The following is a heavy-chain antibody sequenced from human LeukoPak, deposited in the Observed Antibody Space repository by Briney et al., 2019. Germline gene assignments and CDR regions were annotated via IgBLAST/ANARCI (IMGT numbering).Heavy chain of an antibody. CDR2: INPNSGGT. CDR3: ARALQVEVTSIPYLGI. Sequence: ASVKVSCKASGYTLTVYYMQWVRQAPGQGLEWMGWINPNSGGTNYAQKFQGRVTMTRDTSINKAYMELSRLRSDDTALYYCARALQVEVTSIPYLGIWGQGTMVTVSS. CDR1: GYTLTVYY. D-gene: IGHD2-21*02. J-gene: IGHJ3*02. V-gene: IGHV1-2*02.